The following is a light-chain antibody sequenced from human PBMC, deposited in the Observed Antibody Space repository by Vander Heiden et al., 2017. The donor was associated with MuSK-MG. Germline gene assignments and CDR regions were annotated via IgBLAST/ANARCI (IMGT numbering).Light chain of an antibody. J-gene: IGKJ1*01. Sequence: EIVLTQSPATPSLSPGERATLSCRASQSVSSCLAWYQQKPGQAPRLLIYDASNRATGIPARFSGSGSGTDFTLTISSLEPEDFAVYYCQQCSYWPWTFGQGTKVEIK. CDR1: QSVSSC. V-gene: IGKV3-11*01. CDR2: DAS. CDR3: QQCSYWPWT.